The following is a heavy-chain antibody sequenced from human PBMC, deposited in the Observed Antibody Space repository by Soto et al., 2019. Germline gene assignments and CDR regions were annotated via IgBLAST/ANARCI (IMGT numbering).Heavy chain of an antibody. Sequence: GGSLRLSCAASGFTFGNYWMHWVRQAPGKGLVWVSRISDYGRINYADSVKDRFIISRDDARSELYLQLNDLRVEDTATYYCARGGLEHFDHCGQGALVTVSS. CDR3: ARGGLEHFDH. CDR1: GFTFGNYW. V-gene: IGHV3-74*01. D-gene: IGHD1-1*01. J-gene: IGHJ4*02. CDR2: ISDYGRI.